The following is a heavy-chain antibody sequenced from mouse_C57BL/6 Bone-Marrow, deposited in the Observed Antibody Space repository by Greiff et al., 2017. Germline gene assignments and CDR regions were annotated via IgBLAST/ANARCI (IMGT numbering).Heavy chain of an antibody. CDR3: ARGGVFITWYVDV. D-gene: IGHD1-1*01. J-gene: IGHJ1*03. Sequence: VQRVESEGGFVQPGSSMKFSCTASGFTFSDYYMAWVRQVPEKGLEWVANINYDGSSTDYLDSLKRRFLISRDNAKNILYLQMSSLKSEDTATYYCARGGVFITWYVDVWGTGTTVTVSS. CDR2: INYDGSST. V-gene: IGHV5-16*01. CDR1: GFTFSDYY.